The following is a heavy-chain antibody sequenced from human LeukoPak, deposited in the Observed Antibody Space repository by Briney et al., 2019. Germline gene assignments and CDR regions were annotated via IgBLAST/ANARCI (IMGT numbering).Heavy chain of an antibody. V-gene: IGHV1-2*02. Sequence: ASVKVSCKASGYIFTDYYMHWVRQAPGQGLEWMGWINPNSGGTNYAQKFQGRVTMTRDTSISTAYMELSRPRSDDTAVYYCARDRGIAAAGTSYWGQGTLVTVSS. J-gene: IGHJ4*02. CDR2: INPNSGGT. D-gene: IGHD6-13*01. CDR3: ARDRGIAAAGTSY. CDR1: GYIFTDYY.